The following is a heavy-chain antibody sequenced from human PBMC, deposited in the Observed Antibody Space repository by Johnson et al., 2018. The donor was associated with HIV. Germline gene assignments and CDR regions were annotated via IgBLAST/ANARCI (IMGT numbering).Heavy chain of an antibody. V-gene: IGHV3-30-3*02. D-gene: IGHD6-13*01. CDR3: AKCIWGSSLIDAFDI. CDR1: GFSFSNYA. J-gene: IGHJ3*02. CDR2: IRYDGSNK. Sequence: QVQLVESGGCVVQPGRSLRLSCAASGFSFSNYAMHWVRQAPGKGLEWVAFIRYDGSNKYYADSVKGRFTISRDNSKNTLHLQMNSLRAEDTAVYYCAKCIWGSSLIDAFDIWGQGTMVTVSS.